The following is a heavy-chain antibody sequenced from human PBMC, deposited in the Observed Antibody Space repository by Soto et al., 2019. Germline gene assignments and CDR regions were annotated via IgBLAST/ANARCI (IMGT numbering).Heavy chain of an antibody. CDR1: GYTFTSSG. D-gene: IGHD5-12*01. J-gene: IGHJ5*02. CDR3: ARTGKPHIVATINKYNWFDP. CDR2: ISAYNGNT. Sequence: ASVKVSCKASGYTFTSSGISWVRQAPGQGLEWMGWISAYNGNTNYAQKLQGRVTMTTDTSTSTAYMELRSLRSDDTAVYYCARTGKPHIVATINKYNWFDPWGQGTLVTVSS. V-gene: IGHV1-18*01.